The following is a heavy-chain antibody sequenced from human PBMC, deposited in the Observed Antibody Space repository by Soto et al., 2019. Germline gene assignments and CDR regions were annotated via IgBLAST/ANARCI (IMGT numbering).Heavy chain of an antibody. V-gene: IGHV1-2*04. Sequence: ASVKVSCKASGYTFTGYYMHWVRQAPGQGLEWMGWINPNSGGTNYAQKFQGWVTMTRDTSISTAYMELSRLRSDDTAVYYCARDGVVAAAGRSGGMDVWGQGTTVTVSS. CDR3: ARDGVVAAAGRSGGMDV. CDR1: GYTFTGYY. CDR2: INPNSGGT. J-gene: IGHJ6*02. D-gene: IGHD6-13*01.